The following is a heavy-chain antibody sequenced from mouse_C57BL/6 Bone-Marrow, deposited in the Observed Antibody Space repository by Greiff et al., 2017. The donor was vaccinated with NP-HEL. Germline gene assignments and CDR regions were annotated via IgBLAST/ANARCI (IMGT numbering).Heavy chain of an antibody. J-gene: IGHJ2*01. Sequence: EVHLVESGGDFVKPGGSLKLSCAASGFTFSSYGMSWVRQTPDKRLEWVATISSGGSYTYYPDSVKGRFTISRDNAKNTLYLQMSSLQSEDTAPGAMMVTTSFYYFDYWGQGTTLTVSS. V-gene: IGHV5-6*01. CDR3: MVTTSFYYFDY. D-gene: IGHD2-3*01. CDR1: GFTFSSYG. CDR2: ISSGGSYT.